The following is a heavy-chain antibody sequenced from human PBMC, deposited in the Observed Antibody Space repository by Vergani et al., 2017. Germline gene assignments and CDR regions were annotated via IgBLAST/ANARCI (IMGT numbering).Heavy chain of an antibody. V-gene: IGHV3-23*01. CDR1: GFSFPGYA. Sequence: EVQLLESGGGLVQPGGSLRLSCEASGFSFPGYAMSCVRQAPGKGLEWVSSVSGSSATPYYADSVKGRFIISRDNSKNTLHLQMNSLRAEDTAVYYCTKGSRGYTGYFFDYWGQGTLATVSS. CDR2: VSGSSATP. J-gene: IGHJ4*02. CDR3: TKGSRGYTGYFFDY. D-gene: IGHD5-12*01.